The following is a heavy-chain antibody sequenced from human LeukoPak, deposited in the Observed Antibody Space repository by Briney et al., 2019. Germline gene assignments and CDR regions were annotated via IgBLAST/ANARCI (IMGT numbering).Heavy chain of an antibody. V-gene: IGHV1-8*01. D-gene: IGHD6-19*01. J-gene: IGHJ4*02. Sequence: ASVKLSCKSSGYTFTSYDINWVRQTTGQGLEWMGWMNPNSGNTGYVQKFQGRVTMTRDTSISTAYMELTSLTSEDTAIYYCARDRVGVGGNGWENWGQGTLVTVSS. CDR1: GYTFTSYD. CDR3: ARDRVGVGGNGWEN. CDR2: MNPNSGNT.